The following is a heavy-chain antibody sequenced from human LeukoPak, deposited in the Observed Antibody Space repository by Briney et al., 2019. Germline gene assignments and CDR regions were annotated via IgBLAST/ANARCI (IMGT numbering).Heavy chain of an antibody. CDR1: GFTVSSNY. D-gene: IGHD3-3*01. Sequence: GGSLRLSCAASGFTVSSNYMSWVRQAPGKGLEWVSVIYSGGSTYYADSVKGRFTISRDNSKNTLYLQMNSLRAEDTAVYYCARDHFGDRSGYLDYWGQGTLVTVSS. CDR2: IYSGGST. CDR3: ARDHFGDRSGYLDY. J-gene: IGHJ4*02. V-gene: IGHV3-66*02.